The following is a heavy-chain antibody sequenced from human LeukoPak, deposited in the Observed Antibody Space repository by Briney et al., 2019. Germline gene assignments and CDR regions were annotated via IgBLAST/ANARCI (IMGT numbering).Heavy chain of an antibody. J-gene: IGHJ3*02. CDR2: ISWNSGSI. D-gene: IGHD6-19*01. CDR1: GVTFDDYA. CDR3: AKDSSGWPSNPNAFDI. Sequence: GGSLRLSCAASGVTFDDYAMHWVRQAPGKGLEWVSGISWNSGSIGYADSVKGRFTISRDNAKNSLYLQMNSLRAEDTALYYCAKDSSGWPSNPNAFDIWGQGTMVTVSS. V-gene: IGHV3-9*01.